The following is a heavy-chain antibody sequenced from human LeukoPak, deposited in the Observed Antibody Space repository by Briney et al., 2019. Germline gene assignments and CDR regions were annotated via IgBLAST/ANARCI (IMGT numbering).Heavy chain of an antibody. Sequence: GGSLRLSCAASGFTFTYHSMNWVRQAPGKGLEWVSSISISSSYIYYADSVKGRFTISRDNAKNSLYLQMNSLTAEDTAVYYCARDYSIVVVPAAPDYWGQGTLVTVSS. J-gene: IGHJ4*02. D-gene: IGHD2-2*01. V-gene: IGHV3-21*01. CDR1: GFTFTYHS. CDR2: ISISSSYI. CDR3: ARDYSIVVVPAAPDY.